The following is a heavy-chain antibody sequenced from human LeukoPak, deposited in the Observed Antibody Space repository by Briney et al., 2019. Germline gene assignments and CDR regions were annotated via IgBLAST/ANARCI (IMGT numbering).Heavy chain of an antibody. Sequence: GGSLRLSCAASGFTFSSYWMGWVRQAPGKGLEWVANIKQDGSEKYYVDSVKGRFTISRDNAENSLYLQMNSLRAEDTAVYYCARDDCSSISCYHNWFDPWGQGTLVTVSS. CDR3: ARDDCSSISCYHNWFDP. CDR2: IKQDGSEK. V-gene: IGHV3-7*01. CDR1: GFTFSSYW. J-gene: IGHJ5*02. D-gene: IGHD2-2*01.